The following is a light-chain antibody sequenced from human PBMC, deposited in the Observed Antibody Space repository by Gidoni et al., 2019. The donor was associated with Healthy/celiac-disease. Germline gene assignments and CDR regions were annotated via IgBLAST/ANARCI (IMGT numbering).Light chain of an antibody. CDR2: DAS. CDR3: QQRSNWPSLA. V-gene: IGKV3-11*01. J-gene: IGKJ4*01. Sequence: SVLTQSPATLSLSPGERATLSCRASQSVSSYLAWYQQKPGQAPRLLIYDASNRATGIPARFSGSGSGTDFTLTISSLEPEDFAVYYCQQRSNWPSLAFGGXTKVEIK. CDR1: QSVSSY.